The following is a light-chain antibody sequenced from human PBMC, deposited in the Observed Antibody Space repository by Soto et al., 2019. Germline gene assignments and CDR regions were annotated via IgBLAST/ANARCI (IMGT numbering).Light chain of an antibody. J-gene: IGKJ2*01. V-gene: IGKV2-24*01. CDR1: QSLVHSDGNTY. CDR3: MQSTQYRPYT. Sequence: DIVLTQTPLSSPVTLGQPASISCRCSQSLVHSDGNTYLSWFHQRPGQPPRLLIDKVSNRFSGVPDRFSGSGAGTDFTLKISRVEAEDVGIYFCMQSTQYRPYTFGQGTKLEIK. CDR2: KVS.